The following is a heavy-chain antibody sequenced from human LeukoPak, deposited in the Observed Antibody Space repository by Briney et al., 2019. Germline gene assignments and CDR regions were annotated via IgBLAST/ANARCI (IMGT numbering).Heavy chain of an antibody. J-gene: IGHJ6*02. CDR1: GGSITHYY. CDR3: ARTQRGYNYGYQYYYYGLDV. CDR2: IYYSRST. Sequence: SETLSLTCSVSGGSITHYYWSWIRQPPGKGLEWIGYIYYSRSTNYNPSLKSRVTISVDTSKIRFSLKLSSVTAADTAVYYCARTQRGYNYGYQYYYYGLDVWGQGTTVTVSS. V-gene: IGHV4-59*01. D-gene: IGHD5-18*01.